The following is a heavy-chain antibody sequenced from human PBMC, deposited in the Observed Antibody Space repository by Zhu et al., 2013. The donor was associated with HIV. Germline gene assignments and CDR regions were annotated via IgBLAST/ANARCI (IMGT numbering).Heavy chain of an antibody. D-gene: IGHD2-21*02. CDR3: AKVVTATQPNYYYYYGMDV. J-gene: IGHJ6*02. CDR2: IIPIFGTA. CDR1: GGTFSSYA. Sequence: QVQLVQSGAEVKKPGSSVKVSCKASGGTFSSYAISWVRQAPGQGLEWMGGIIPIFGTANYAQKFLGRVTITADESTSTAYMELSSLRSEDTAVYYCAKVVTATQPNYYYYYGMDVWGQGDHGSPSP. V-gene: IGHV1-69*01.